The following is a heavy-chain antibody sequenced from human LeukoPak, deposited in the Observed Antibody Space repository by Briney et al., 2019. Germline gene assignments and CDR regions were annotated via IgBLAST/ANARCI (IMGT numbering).Heavy chain of an antibody. D-gene: IGHD2-15*01. CDR3: AGVVAAHFDY. V-gene: IGHV4-34*01. J-gene: IGHJ4*02. CDR1: GGSFSGYY. Sequence: SETLSLTCAVYGGSFSGYYWSWIRQPPGKGLEWIGEINHSGSTNYNPSLKSRVTISVDTSKNQFSLKLSSVTAADTAVYYCAGVVAAHFDYWGQGTLVTVSS. CDR2: INHSGST.